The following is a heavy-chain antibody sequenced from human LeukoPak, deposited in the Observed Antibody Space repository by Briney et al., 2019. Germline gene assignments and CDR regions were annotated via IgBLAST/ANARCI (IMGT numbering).Heavy chain of an antibody. CDR2: IYYSGST. J-gene: IGHJ6*02. D-gene: IGHD3-10*01. V-gene: IGHV4-31*03. CDR1: GGSISSGGYY. Sequence: SETLSLTCTVSGGSISSGGYYWNWIRQFPGKGLEWIGYIYYSGSTYYNPSLKSRVTISVDTSKNQFSLKLSSVTAADTAVYYCARVGLWFGELSGYYYYGMDVWGQGTTVTVSS. CDR3: ARVGLWFGELSGYYYYGMDV.